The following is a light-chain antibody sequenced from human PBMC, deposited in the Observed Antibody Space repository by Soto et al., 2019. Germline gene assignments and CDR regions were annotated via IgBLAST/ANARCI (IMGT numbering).Light chain of an antibody. CDR2: EVS. CDR3: TSYVGSDIWV. J-gene: IGLJ3*02. V-gene: IGLV2-8*01. Sequence: QSALTQPPSASGSPGQSVTISCTGTSSDVGAYKYVSWYQQYPGKAPKLMIYEVSKRPSGVPDRFSGSKSVNTASLTVSGLQAEDEADYYCTSYVGSDIWVFGGGTKGTVL. CDR1: SSDVGAYKY.